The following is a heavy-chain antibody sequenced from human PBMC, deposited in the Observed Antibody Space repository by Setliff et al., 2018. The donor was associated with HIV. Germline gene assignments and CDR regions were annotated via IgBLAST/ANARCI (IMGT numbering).Heavy chain of an antibody. CDR2: INPSGTLK. D-gene: IGHD6-13*01. Sequence: LRLSCAASGFDFSDYYISWIRQAPGRGLEWISYINPSGTLKRYADSVKGRFTISRDNARNSLYLQMNNLRADDTAVYYCARDPSTSWYTYSYWGPGTLVTVSS. CDR1: GFDFSDYY. CDR3: ARDPSTSWYTYSY. J-gene: IGHJ4*02. V-gene: IGHV3-11*01.